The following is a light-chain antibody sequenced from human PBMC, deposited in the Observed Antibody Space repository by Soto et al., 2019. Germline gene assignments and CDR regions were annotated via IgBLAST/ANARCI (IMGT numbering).Light chain of an antibody. CDR3: QHYHNLPYS. Sequence: DIQMTQSPSSLSADVGDRVTITCRASQDITNYLNWYQQKPGKAPKLLVYDASNLETGVPSRFSGSGSGTDFTFTINSLQPEDIATYYCQHYHNLPYSFGQGTKVDIK. J-gene: IGKJ2*03. V-gene: IGKV1-33*01. CDR1: QDITNY. CDR2: DAS.